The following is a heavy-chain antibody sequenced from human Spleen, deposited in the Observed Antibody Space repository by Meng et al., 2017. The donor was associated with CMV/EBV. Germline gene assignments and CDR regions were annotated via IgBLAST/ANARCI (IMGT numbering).Heavy chain of an antibody. J-gene: IGHJ4*02. D-gene: IGHD6-6*01. CDR2: IFPPDSDT. V-gene: IGHV5-51*01. CDR1: GYRFTNYW. CDR3: AREAARGLDY. Sequence: GGSLRLSCKGSGYRFTNYWIGWVRQMPGKGLEWMGIIFPPDSDTRYSPSFQGQVTISADKSISTAYLQWSSLKASDTAIYYCAREAARGLDYWGQGTPVTVSS.